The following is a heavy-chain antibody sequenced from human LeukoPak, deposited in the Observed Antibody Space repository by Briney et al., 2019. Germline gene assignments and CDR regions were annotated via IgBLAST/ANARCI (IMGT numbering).Heavy chain of an antibody. CDR2: ISSSSSYI. J-gene: IGHJ4*02. Sequence: GGSLRLSCAASGFTLSSYSMNWVRQAPGKGLEWVSSISSSSSYIYYADSVKGRFTISRDNAKNSLYLQMNSLRAEDTAVYYCARDPSITMIAFFDYWGQGTLVTVSS. D-gene: IGHD3-22*01. CDR1: GFTLSSYS. V-gene: IGHV3-21*01. CDR3: ARDPSITMIAFFDY.